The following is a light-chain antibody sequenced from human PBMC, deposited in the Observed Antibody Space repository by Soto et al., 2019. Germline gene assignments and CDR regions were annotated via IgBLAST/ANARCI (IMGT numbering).Light chain of an antibody. CDR2: DAS. J-gene: IGKJ4*01. V-gene: IGKV3-11*01. CDR3: QQSRSWPRS. Sequence: EIVLTQSPATLSLSPGERATLSCRASQSVSTYLAGYQQKPGQAPRLLIDDASNTASGISARFSGSGYGTDFTLTISSLEPEDFAIYSCQQSRSWPRSFGGGPKVEIK. CDR1: QSVSTY.